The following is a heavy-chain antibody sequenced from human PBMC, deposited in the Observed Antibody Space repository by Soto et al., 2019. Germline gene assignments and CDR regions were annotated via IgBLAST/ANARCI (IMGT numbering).Heavy chain of an antibody. D-gene: IGHD3-22*01. CDR3: ARYDSSRSYPYFDF. Sequence: ASVKVSCKTSGYNFKNYGISWVRQAPGQGLEWMGWISSYPGHTKYSEKVQGRITVTSDTSTSTTYMELRSLTKDDTGVYYCARYDSSRSYPYFDFWGQGSLVTVSS. CDR2: ISSYPGHT. CDR1: GYNFKNYG. J-gene: IGHJ4*02. V-gene: IGHV1-18*01.